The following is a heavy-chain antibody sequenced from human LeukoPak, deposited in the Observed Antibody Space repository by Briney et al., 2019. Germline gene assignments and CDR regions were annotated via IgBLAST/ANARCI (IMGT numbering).Heavy chain of an antibody. Sequence: GGPLRLSCAASGFTFSSYEMNWVRQAPGKGLEWVSYISSSGSTIYYADSVKGRFTISRDNAKNSLYLQMNSLRAEDTAVYYCARLYYDYVWESYRYTIFDYWGQGTLVTVSS. CDR1: GFTFSSYE. CDR3: ARLYYDYVWESYRYTIFDY. J-gene: IGHJ4*02. CDR2: ISSSGSTI. D-gene: IGHD3-16*02. V-gene: IGHV3-48*03.